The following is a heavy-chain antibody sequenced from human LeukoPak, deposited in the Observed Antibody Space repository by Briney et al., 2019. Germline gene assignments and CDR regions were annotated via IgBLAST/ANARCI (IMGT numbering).Heavy chain of an antibody. D-gene: IGHD2-21*01. V-gene: IGHV5-51*01. CDR3: ARRTASPVIRFDP. Sequence: GESLKISCKGSGYSFSNYWIGWVRQMPGKGLELMGIIYPGDSDTRYSPSFQGQVTISADKSISTAYLQWSSLKASDTAIHYCARRTASPVIRFDPWGQGTLVTVSS. CDR1: GYSFSNYW. J-gene: IGHJ5*02. CDR2: IYPGDSDT.